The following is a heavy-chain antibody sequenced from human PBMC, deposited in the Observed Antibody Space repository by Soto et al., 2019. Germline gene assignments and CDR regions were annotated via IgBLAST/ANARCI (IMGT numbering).Heavy chain of an antibody. V-gene: IGHV4-34*01. Sequence: PSETLSLTCAVYGGSFSGYYWSWIRQPPGKGLKKIVEINHSGSTNYNPSLKSRVTISVDTSKNQFSLKLSSVTAADTAVYYCAREYCSSTSCRLAWFDPWGQGTLVTVSS. CDR3: AREYCSSTSCRLAWFDP. D-gene: IGHD2-2*01. CDR1: GGSFSGYY. J-gene: IGHJ5*02. CDR2: INHSGST.